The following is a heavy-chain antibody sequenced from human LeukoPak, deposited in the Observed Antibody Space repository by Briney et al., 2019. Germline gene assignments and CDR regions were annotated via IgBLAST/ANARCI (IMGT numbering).Heavy chain of an antibody. Sequence: GSLRLSCAASGFTFSSYTMNWIRQPPGKGLEWIGEINHSGSTNYNPSLKSRVTISVDTSKNQFSLTLSSVTAADTAVYYCARGESPPALWFGELYGHWFDPWGQGTLVTVSS. V-gene: IGHV4-34*01. J-gene: IGHJ5*02. CDR1: GFTFSSYT. CDR3: ARGESPPALWFGELYGHWFDP. CDR2: INHSGST. D-gene: IGHD3-10*01.